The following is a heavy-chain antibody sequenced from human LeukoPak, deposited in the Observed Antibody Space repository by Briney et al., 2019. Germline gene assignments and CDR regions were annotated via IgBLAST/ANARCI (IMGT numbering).Heavy chain of an antibody. V-gene: IGHV4-39*07. CDR3: ARDLDSGYYNY. CDR2: IYYSGST. D-gene: IGHD3-3*01. J-gene: IGHJ4*02. CDR1: GGSIGSSSYY. Sequence: SETLSLTCTVSGGSIGSSSYYWGWIRQPPGTGLEWIGSIYYSGSTYYNPSLKSRVTISVDTSKNQFSLKLSSVTAVDTAVYYCARDLDSGYYNYWGQGTLVTVSS.